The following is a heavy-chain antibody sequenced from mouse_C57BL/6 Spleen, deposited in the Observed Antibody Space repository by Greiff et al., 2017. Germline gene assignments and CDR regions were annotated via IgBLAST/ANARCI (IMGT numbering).Heavy chain of an antibody. V-gene: IGHV1-76*01. Sequence: QVQLQQSGAELVRPGASVKLSCKASGYTFTDYYINWVKQRPGQGLEWIARIYPGSGNTYYNEKFKGKATLTAEKSSSTAYMQLSSLTSEDSAVYFCARGNWGRDYWGQGTSVTVSS. CDR2: IYPGSGNT. CDR3: ARGNWGRDY. J-gene: IGHJ4*01. D-gene: IGHD4-1*01. CDR1: GYTFTDYY.